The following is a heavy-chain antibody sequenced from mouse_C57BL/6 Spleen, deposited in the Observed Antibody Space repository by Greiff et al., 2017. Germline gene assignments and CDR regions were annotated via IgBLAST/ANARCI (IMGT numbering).Heavy chain of an antibody. Sequence: QVQLQQSGAELVKPGASVKLSCTASGYTFTSYWMHWVKQRPGQGLEWIGVIDPSDSYTNYNQKFKGKATLTVDTSSSTAYMQLSSLTSEDSAVYYCARSLYDYWYFDVWGTGTTVTVSS. CDR1: GYTFTSYW. D-gene: IGHD2-3*01. J-gene: IGHJ1*03. CDR3: ARSLYDYWYFDV. CDR2: IDPSDSYT. V-gene: IGHV1-59*01.